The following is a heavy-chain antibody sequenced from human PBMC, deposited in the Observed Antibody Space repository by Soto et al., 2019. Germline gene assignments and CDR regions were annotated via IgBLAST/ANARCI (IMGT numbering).Heavy chain of an antibody. Sequence: QVQLVQSGAEVKKPGSSVKVSCKASGGTFSSYAISWVRQAPGQGLEWMGGIIPIFGTANYAQKFQGRVTLSADKFTRTAYIELSSLRSEDTNVHYFARDPWGLVVVTGPDFFDISGQGTIATLSS. V-gene: IGHV1-69*06. J-gene: IGHJ3*02. D-gene: IGHD2-21*02. CDR1: GGTFSSYA. CDR2: IIPIFGTA. CDR3: ARDPWGLVVVTGPDFFDI.